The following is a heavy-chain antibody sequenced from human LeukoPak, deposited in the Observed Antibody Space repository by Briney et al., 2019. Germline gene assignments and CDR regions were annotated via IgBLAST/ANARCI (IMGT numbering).Heavy chain of an antibody. CDR2: ISSSTYI. V-gene: IGHV3-21*01. D-gene: IGHD4/OR15-4a*01. J-gene: IGHJ4*02. CDR3: AREFTPTSLTRSSYYFDY. Sequence: TPGGSLRLSCAASGFTFSSYSMNWVRQAPGKGLEWVSSISSSTYIYYADSVKGRFTISRDNAKNSLYLQMNSLRAEDTAVYYCAREFTPTSLTRSSYYFDYWGQGTLVAVSS. CDR1: GFTFSSYS.